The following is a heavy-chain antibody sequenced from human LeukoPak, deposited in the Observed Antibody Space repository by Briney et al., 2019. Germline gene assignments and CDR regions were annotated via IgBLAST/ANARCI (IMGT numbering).Heavy chain of an antibody. CDR2: IKHSGST. J-gene: IGHJ4*02. D-gene: IGHD2-2*02. CDR3: TRRSLVPAPIRNDY. CDR1: GGSFSGYC. Sequence: SETLSLTCAVYGGSFSGYCWSWIRQAPGKGLEWIGEIKHSGSTNYNPAPKSPVTITVHTSNNQYTLKLSPVPPADTAVYYYTRRSLVPAPIRNDYCGQGPLVPVSS. V-gene: IGHV4-34*01.